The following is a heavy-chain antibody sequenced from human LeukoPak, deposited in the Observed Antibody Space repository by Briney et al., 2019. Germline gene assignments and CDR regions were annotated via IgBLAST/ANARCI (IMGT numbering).Heavy chain of an antibody. CDR3: AKDFSGYDYNLYAFDI. D-gene: IGHD5-12*01. CDR1: GFTLSSYG. CDR2: ISYDGSNK. V-gene: IGHV3-30*18. J-gene: IGHJ3*02. Sequence: PGRSLRLSCAASGFTLSSYGMHWVRQAPGKGLEWVAVISYDGSNKYYADSVKGRFTISRDNSKNTLYLQMNSLRAEDTAVYYCAKDFSGYDYNLYAFDIWGQGTMVTVSS.